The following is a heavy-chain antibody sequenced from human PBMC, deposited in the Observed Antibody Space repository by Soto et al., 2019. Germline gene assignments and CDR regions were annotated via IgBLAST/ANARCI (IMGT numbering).Heavy chain of an antibody. CDR3: ARSQGSSTSLEIYYYYYYGMDV. Sequence: QVQLVQSGAEVKKPGSSVKVSCTAAGGTFGSYAISWVRQAPGQGLEWMGGIIPIPGTANYAQKFQGRVTIAADESTSTAYMELSSLRSEDTAVYYCARSQGSSTSLEIYYYYYYGMDVWGQGTTVTGSS. CDR1: GGTFGSYA. CDR2: IIPIPGTA. V-gene: IGHV1-69*01. J-gene: IGHJ6*02. D-gene: IGHD2-2*01.